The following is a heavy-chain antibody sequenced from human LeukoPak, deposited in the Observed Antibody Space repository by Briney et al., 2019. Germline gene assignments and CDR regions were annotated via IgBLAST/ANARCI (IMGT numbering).Heavy chain of an antibody. CDR2: ISDDGRDV. D-gene: IGHD6-6*01. V-gene: IGHV3-30*03. CDR1: GFTFSSYG. Sequence: PGGSLRLSCAASGFTFSSYGMHWVRQAPDKGLEWVAVISDDGRDVYYADSVKGRFTISRDNSKNTLYLQMHSVSPEDTAVVYCARVGRVSIYPSYMGVWGKGTTVTVSS. CDR3: ARVGRVSIYPSYMGV. J-gene: IGHJ6*03.